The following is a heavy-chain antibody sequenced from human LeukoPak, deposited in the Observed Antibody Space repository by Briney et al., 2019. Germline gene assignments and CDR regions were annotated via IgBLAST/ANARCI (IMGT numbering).Heavy chain of an antibody. Sequence: PSETLSLTCTVSGGSISSYYWSWIRQPPGKGLEWIGYIYYSGSTNYNPSLKSRVTISADTSKNQFSLKLSSVTAADTAVYYCARGYDFWSGYHYWGQGTLVTVSS. D-gene: IGHD3-3*01. J-gene: IGHJ4*02. CDR1: GGSISSYY. CDR2: IYYSGST. V-gene: IGHV4-59*08. CDR3: ARGYDFWSGYHY.